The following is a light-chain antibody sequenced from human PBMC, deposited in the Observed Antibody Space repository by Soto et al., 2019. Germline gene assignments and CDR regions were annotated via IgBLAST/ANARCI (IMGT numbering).Light chain of an antibody. CDR3: QQSYIFPLT. J-gene: IGKJ4*01. Sequence: DIQMTPSPSSLSASVGAGVTITCRASQSISSYLNWYQQRPGKAPKLLIYAASSLHSGVPSRFTGSGSGTDFTLTISSLQPEDFATYYCQQSYIFPLTFGGGTKVDNK. V-gene: IGKV1-39*01. CDR1: QSISSY. CDR2: AAS.